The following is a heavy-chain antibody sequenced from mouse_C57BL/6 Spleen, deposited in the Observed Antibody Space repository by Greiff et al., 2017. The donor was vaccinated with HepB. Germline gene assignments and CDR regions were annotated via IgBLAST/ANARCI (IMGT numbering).Heavy chain of an antibody. CDR2: INPNNGGT. Sequence: EVQLQQSGPELVKPGASVKISCKASGYTFTDYYMNWVKQSHGKSLEWIGDINPNNGGTSYNQKFKGKATLTVDKSSSTAYMELRSLPSEDSAVYYCARDSNYAWFAYWGQGTLVTVSA. J-gene: IGHJ3*01. D-gene: IGHD2-5*01. V-gene: IGHV1-26*01. CDR3: ARDSNYAWFAY. CDR1: GYTFTDYY.